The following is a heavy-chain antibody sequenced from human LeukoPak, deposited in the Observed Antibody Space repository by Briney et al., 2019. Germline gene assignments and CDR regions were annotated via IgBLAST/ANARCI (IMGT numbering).Heavy chain of an antibody. CDR3: ARDPRTVRI. D-gene: IGHD1-1*01. CDR2: ISGNGGVI. V-gene: IGHV3-11*04. Sequence: KPGGSLRLSCAASGFTFSDNYMTWVRQAPGKGLEWLSHISGNGGVIQYADSVKGRFTISRDNAKNLLYLQMDSLRVEDTAIYYCARDPRTVRIWGQGTLVTVSS. J-gene: IGHJ4*02. CDR1: GFTFSDNY.